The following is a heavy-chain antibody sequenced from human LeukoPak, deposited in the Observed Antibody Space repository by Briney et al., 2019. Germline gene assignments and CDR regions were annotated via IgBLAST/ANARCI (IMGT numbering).Heavy chain of an antibody. CDR2: IFNSGDT. Sequence: GGSLRLSCAASGFTISRNYMNWVRQAPGKGLEWVSVIFNSGDTYYADSVKGRFTISRDTSKNTLYLQMNSLRVDDTAVYYCARDPAPATGAFDIWGQGTMVIIS. CDR3: ARDPAPATGAFDI. CDR1: GFTISRNY. V-gene: IGHV3-53*01. D-gene: IGHD1-1*01. J-gene: IGHJ3*02.